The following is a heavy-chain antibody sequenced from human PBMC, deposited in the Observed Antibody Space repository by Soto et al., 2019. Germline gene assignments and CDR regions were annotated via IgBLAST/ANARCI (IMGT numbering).Heavy chain of an antibody. CDR3: STLGGPQLGARDF. J-gene: IGHJ4*02. CDR2: IGNDGVT. Sequence: EVQLVESGGGSVQPGGSLRLSCAASGFSISDYKIHWVRQAPGRGLVWVSRIGNDGVTNYADSVKGRFTISRDNAKNTVLLQMSSLRVDDSAVYSCSTLGGPQLGARDFWGQGALVTVSS. V-gene: IGHV3-74*01. D-gene: IGHD7-27*01. CDR1: GFSISDYK.